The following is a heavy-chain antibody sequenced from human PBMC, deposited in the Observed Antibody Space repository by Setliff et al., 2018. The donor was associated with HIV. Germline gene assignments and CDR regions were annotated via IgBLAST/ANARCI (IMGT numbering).Heavy chain of an antibody. Sequence: ASVKVSCKASGYTFTSCFLHWVRQAPGQGLEYMGIINPSDGSADYVEKFQDRVTITRDTSTSTVYMEMSSLRSEDTAVYYCAEVTCSPDSCFLDYWGQGTLVTVSS. V-gene: IGHV1-46*01. CDR2: INPSDGSA. D-gene: IGHD2-15*01. CDR3: AEVTCSPDSCFLDY. J-gene: IGHJ4*02. CDR1: GYTFTSCF.